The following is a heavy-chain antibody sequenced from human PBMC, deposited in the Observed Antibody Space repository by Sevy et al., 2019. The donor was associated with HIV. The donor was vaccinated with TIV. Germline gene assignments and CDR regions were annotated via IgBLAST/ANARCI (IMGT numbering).Heavy chain of an antibody. J-gene: IGHJ2*01. V-gene: IGHV1-2*02. CDR1: GYTFTDFY. D-gene: IGHD6-13*01. CDR3: ARGIAAGGTDWYFDL. Sequence: ASVKVSCKASGYTFTDFYIHWVRQAPGQGLEWMGWINPRTGGTNNEQKFQDRVTMSRDTYNSKHFIEMTRLRSDDTAVYYCARGIAAGGTDWYFDLWGRGTLVTVSS. CDR2: INPRTGGT.